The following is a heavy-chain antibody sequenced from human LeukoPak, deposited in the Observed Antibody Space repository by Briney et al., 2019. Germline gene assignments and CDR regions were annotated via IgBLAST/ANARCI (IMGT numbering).Heavy chain of an antibody. CDR1: GFTFSSYA. D-gene: IGHD6-13*01. Sequence: GGSLRLSCAASGFTFSSYAMHWVRQAPGKGLEWVAVISYDGSNKYYADSVKGRFTISRDNSKNTLYLQMNSLRAEDTAVYYCARDRRETGIAAAGDYWGQGTLVTVSS. J-gene: IGHJ4*02. V-gene: IGHV3-30-3*01. CDR2: ISYDGSNK. CDR3: ARDRRETGIAAAGDY.